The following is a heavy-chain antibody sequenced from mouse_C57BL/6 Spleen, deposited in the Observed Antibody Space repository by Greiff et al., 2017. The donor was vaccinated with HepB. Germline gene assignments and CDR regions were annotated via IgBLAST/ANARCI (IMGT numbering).Heavy chain of an antibody. Sequence: VQLQQSGPELVKPGASVKISCKASGYAFSSSWMNWVKQRPGKGLEWIGRIYPGDGDTNYNGKFKGKATLTADKSSSTAYMQLSSLTSEDSAVYFCARVGRPYYAMDYWGQGTSVTVSS. CDR3: ARVGRPYYAMDY. CDR2: IYPGDGDT. J-gene: IGHJ4*01. D-gene: IGHD1-1*02. V-gene: IGHV1-82*01. CDR1: GYAFSSSW.